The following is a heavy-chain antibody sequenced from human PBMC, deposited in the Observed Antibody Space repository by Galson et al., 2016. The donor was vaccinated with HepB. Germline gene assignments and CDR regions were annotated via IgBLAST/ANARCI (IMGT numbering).Heavy chain of an antibody. CDR3: TRDPLWGTVASYNWFDP. V-gene: IGHV1-3*01. CDR1: GYTFSDYA. J-gene: IGHJ5*02. Sequence: VKVSCKGSGYTFSDYAIHWVRQAPGQSLEWMGWINAGNGDTKYSRKFQDRVTFTRDTSASTAYMDLSSLRSEDTAVYYCTRDPLWGTVASYNWFDPWGQGTLVTVSS. D-gene: IGHD6-19*01. CDR2: INAGNGDT.